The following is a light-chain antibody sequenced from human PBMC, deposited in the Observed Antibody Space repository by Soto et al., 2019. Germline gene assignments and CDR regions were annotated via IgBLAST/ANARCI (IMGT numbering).Light chain of an antibody. J-gene: IGLJ3*02. CDR3: FSSSADGVAV. CDR1: GDDPRGYTF. CDR2: DVT. V-gene: IGLV2-14*03. Sequence: QSVLTQPASVSGSPGQSITISCSTTGDDPRGYTFVSWYQQHPGKAPRLLIFDVTNRPSDVSNRFSGSKSGNTASLIISGLQAADDADYFYFSSSADGVAVFGGGTKVTVL.